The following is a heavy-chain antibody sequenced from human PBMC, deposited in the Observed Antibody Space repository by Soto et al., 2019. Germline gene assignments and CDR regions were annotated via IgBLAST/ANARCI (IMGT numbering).Heavy chain of an antibody. CDR2: ISGSGGST. CDR1: GFTFSSYA. Sequence: GGSLRLSCAASGFTFSSYAMSWVRQAPGKGLEWVSAISGSGGSTYYADSVKGRFTISRDNSKNTLYLQMKSLRAEDTAVYYCAKGVRLRYFDWLPRDHGMDVWGQGTTVTVSS. J-gene: IGHJ6*02. CDR3: AKGVRLRYFDWLPRDHGMDV. D-gene: IGHD3-9*01. V-gene: IGHV3-23*01.